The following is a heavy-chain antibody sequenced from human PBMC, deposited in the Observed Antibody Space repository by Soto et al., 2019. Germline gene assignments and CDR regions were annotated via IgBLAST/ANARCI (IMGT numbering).Heavy chain of an antibody. CDR3: AARAVAAPR. Sequence: EVQLVESGGGLVQPGGSLRLSCAASGSTVGNNYMNWVRQAPGKGLEWVSVIYSGGRTDYADSVKGRFTISRDSSKNTLFLQMNSLRAEDTAIYYCAARAVAAPRWGQGTLVTVSS. D-gene: IGHD6-19*01. CDR2: IYSGGRT. CDR1: GSTVGNNY. V-gene: IGHV3-66*01. J-gene: IGHJ4*02.